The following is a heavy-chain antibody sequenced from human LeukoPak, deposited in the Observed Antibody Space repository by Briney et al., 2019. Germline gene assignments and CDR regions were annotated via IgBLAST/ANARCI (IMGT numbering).Heavy chain of an antibody. CDR3: ARTAARRFDY. Sequence: ASVNVSCKASGYTFPSYFMHWVRQAPGQGLEWMGIINPTGGSTTYAQKFQGRVTMTRNTSTSTVYMELSSLRSDDTAVYYCARTAARRFDYWGQGTLVTVSS. CDR2: INPTGGST. CDR1: GYTFPSYF. J-gene: IGHJ4*02. V-gene: IGHV1-46*01. D-gene: IGHD6-6*01.